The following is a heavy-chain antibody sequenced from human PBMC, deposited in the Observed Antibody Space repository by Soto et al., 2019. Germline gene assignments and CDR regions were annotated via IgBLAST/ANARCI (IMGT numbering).Heavy chain of an antibody. V-gene: IGHV1-69*13. CDR2: IIPIFGTA. Sequence: ASVKVSCKASGGTFSSYATSWVRQAPGQGLEWMGGIIPIFGTANYAQKFQGRVTITADESTSTAYMELSSLRSEDTAVYYCARARLTGTTYYYYFGMEVWGQGTTVTVS. CDR1: GGTFSSYA. J-gene: IGHJ6*02. CDR3: ARARLTGTTYYYYFGMEV. D-gene: IGHD1-20*01.